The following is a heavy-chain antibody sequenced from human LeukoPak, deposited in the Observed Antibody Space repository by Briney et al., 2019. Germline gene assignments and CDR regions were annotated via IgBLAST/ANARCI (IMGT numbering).Heavy chain of an antibody. CDR3: ARFRLRWPFDY. CDR1: GGSISSYY. CDR2: IYYSGST. D-gene: IGHD4-23*01. V-gene: IGHV4-59*12. Sequence: SETLSLTCTVSGGSISSYYWSWIRQPPGKGLEWIGYIYYSGSTNYNPSLKSRVTISVDTSKNQFSLKLSSVTAADTAVYYCARFRLRWPFDYWGQGTLVTVSS. J-gene: IGHJ4*02.